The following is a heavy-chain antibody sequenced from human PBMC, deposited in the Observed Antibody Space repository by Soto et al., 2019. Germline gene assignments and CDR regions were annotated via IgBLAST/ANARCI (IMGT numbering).Heavy chain of an antibody. Sequence: QITLKESGPTLVKPTQTLTLTCTFSGFSLSTSGVGVGWIRQSPGKALEWLALIYWDDDKHYSPSLKSRLTITKDTSKNQVVLTMTNMDPVDTATYYCAQSSRGGSTPEGGMDVWGQGTTVTVSS. CDR2: IYWDDDK. V-gene: IGHV2-5*02. D-gene: IGHD6-19*01. J-gene: IGHJ6*02. CDR1: GFSLSTSGVG. CDR3: AQSSRGGSTPEGGMDV.